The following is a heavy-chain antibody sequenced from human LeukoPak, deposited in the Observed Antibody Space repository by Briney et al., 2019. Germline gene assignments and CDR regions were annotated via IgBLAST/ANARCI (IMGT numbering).Heavy chain of an antibody. CDR3: AKGRAYDSRVFDY. Sequence: PGGSLRLSCAASGFTFSSYSMSWVRQAPGKGLEWVSAISGSGGSTYYADSVKGRFTISRDNSKNTLYLQMNSLRAEDTAVYYCAKGRAYDSRVFDYWGQGTLVTVSS. V-gene: IGHV3-23*01. J-gene: IGHJ4*02. CDR1: GFTFSSYS. D-gene: IGHD3-22*01. CDR2: ISGSGGST.